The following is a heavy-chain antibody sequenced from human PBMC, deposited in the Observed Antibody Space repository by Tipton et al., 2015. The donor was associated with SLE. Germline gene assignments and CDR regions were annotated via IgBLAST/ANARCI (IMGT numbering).Heavy chain of an antibody. Sequence: TLSLTCTVSGYSISSGYYWGWIRQPPEKGLEWIGSIYHSGSTFYNPSLKSRVTISVDTSKSQFSLKLNSVTAADTAVYYCARGSDYDLDYWGQGTLVTVSS. CDR2: IYHSGST. D-gene: IGHD4-17*01. J-gene: IGHJ4*02. CDR1: GYSISSGYY. V-gene: IGHV4-38-2*02. CDR3: ARGSDYDLDY.